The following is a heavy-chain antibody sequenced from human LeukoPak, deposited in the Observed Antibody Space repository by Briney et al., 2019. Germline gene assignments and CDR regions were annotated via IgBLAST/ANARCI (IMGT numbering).Heavy chain of an antibody. CDR3: ARGCDVDTAMVSPYYYYMDV. J-gene: IGHJ6*03. D-gene: IGHD5-18*01. Sequence: ASVKVSCKASGYTFTSYYMHWVRQAPGQGLEWMGIINPSGGSTSYAQKFQGRVTMTRDTSISTAYMELSRLRSDDTAVYYCARGCDVDTAMVSPYYYYMDVWGKGTTVTVSS. V-gene: IGHV1-46*01. CDR2: INPSGGST. CDR1: GYTFTSYY.